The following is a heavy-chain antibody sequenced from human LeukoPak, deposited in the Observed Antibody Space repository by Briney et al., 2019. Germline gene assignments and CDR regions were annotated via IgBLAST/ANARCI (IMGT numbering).Heavy chain of an antibody. Sequence: GGSLRLSCAASGFTFSSYGMHWVRQAPGKGLEWVSFIRYDGSNKYYADSVKGRFTISRDNSKNTLYLQMNSLRAEDTAVYYCAKEVLRLLEWPSPYFDYWGQGTLVTVSS. D-gene: IGHD3-3*01. CDR3: AKEVLRLLEWPSPYFDY. J-gene: IGHJ4*02. CDR1: GFTFSSYG. V-gene: IGHV3-30*02. CDR2: IRYDGSNK.